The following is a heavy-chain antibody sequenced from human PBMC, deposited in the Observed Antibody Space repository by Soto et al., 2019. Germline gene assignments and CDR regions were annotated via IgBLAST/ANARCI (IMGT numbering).Heavy chain of an antibody. CDR3: ARAPGYSGNWFDP. J-gene: IGHJ5*02. CDR2: IYQSGST. Sequence: QLLLQESGSGLVKPSQTLSLTCVVSGASISSGGYSWSWIRQPPGKGLEWIGYIYQSGSTYNNSSLTSLVTISVDRSKNQFSLKLSSVTAADTAVYYCARAPGYSGNWFDPWGQGTLVTVSS. V-gene: IGHV4-30-2*01. CDR1: GASISSGGYS. D-gene: IGHD1-26*01.